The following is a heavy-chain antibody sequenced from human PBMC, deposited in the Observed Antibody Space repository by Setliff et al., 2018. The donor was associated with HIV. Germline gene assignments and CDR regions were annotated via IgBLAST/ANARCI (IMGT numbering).Heavy chain of an antibody. V-gene: IGHV4-59*05. J-gene: IGHJ4*02. Sequence: SETLSLTCTVSGGSISSYSWSWIRQPPGKGLEWIGSMYFSGNTLYNPSLKSRVTISVDGSKNQFSLKLKSVTAADTAVYYCARWHPPYGFWGEDYWGQGTLVTVSS. CDR2: MYFSGNT. CDR1: GGSISSYS. CDR3: ARWHPPYGFWGEDY. D-gene: IGHD3-10*01.